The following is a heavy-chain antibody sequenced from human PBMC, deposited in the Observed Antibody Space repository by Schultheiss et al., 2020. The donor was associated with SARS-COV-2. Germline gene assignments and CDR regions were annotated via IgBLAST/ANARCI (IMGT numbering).Heavy chain of an antibody. CDR1: GGTFSSYA. J-gene: IGHJ5*02. CDR3: ARDYGDYPIWFDP. D-gene: IGHD4-17*01. Sequence: SVKVSCKASGGTFSSYAISWVRQAPGQGLEWMGGIIPIFGTANYAQKFQGRVTITADKSTSTAYMELRSLRSDDTAVYYCARDYGDYPIWFDPWGQGTLVTVSS. V-gene: IGHV1-69*06. CDR2: IIPIFGTA.